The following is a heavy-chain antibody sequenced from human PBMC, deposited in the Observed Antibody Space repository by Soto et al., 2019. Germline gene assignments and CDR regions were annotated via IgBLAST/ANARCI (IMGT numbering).Heavy chain of an antibody. D-gene: IGHD3-10*01. CDR2: IYPYGSET. V-gene: IGHV5-51*06. CDR3: ARISPSYPYFYYGMDV. CDR1: GYSFVTHW. J-gene: IGHJ6*02. Sequence: GESLKISCEVSGYSFVTHWIGGVRQMPGKGLEWIGIIYPYGSETTYSPAFQGHVTISADKSTNTAYLQWSSLKASDTAIYYCARISPSYPYFYYGMDVWGQGTTVTVSS.